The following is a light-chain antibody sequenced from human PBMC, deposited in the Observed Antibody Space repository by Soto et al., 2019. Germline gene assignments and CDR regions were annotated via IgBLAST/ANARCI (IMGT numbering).Light chain of an antibody. V-gene: IGKV3D-20*02. CDR2: GAS. Sequence: EIVLTQSPATLSLSPGQRATLSCRARQSVAGSYGSAYQQKRGQAPRLLIYGASSRATGVPDRISSSGSGTDFTLTISSLEHQDYAVSYCQPRSNCPLTFGGGTKV. CDR1: QSVAGSY. CDR3: QPRSNCPLT. J-gene: IGKJ4*01.